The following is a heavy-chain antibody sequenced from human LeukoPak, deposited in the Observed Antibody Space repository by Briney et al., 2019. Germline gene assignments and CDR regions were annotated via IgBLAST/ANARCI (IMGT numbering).Heavy chain of an antibody. J-gene: IGHJ4*02. CDR2: INPNSGGT. CDR3: AITQYDILTGYYQPLFDY. V-gene: IGHV1-2*06. D-gene: IGHD3-9*01. CDR1: GYTFTGYY. Sequence: ASVKVSCKASGYTFTGYYMHWVRQAPGQGREWMGRINPNSGGTNYAQKFQGRVTMTRDTSISTAYMELSRLRSDDTAVYYCAITQYDILTGYYQPLFDYWGQGTLVTVSS.